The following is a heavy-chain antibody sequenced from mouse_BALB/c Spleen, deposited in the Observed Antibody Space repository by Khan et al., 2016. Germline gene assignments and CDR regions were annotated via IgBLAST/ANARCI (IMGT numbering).Heavy chain of an antibody. D-gene: IGHD2-4*01. J-gene: IGHJ4*01. Sequence: VQLQQSGAELVKPGASVKLSCTASGFNIKDTYMHWVKQRPEQGLEWIGRIDPANDNTKYDPKFQGKATITADTSSNTAYLQLSSLTSEDTAVYYCASTSNDYYDALDYWGQGTSVPVSS. CDR3: ASTSNDYYDALDY. CDR1: GFNIKDTY. CDR2: IDPANDNT. V-gene: IGHV14-3*02.